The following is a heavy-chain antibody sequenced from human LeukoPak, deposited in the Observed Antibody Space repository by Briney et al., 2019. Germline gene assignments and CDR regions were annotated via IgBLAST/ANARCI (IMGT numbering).Heavy chain of an antibody. CDR2: ITWNSDTI. CDR3: ARDSWFGSHPYMAV. D-gene: IGHD3-10*01. Sequence: GGSLRLSCAASGFTFDDYVMHWVRQAPGKGLEWVSGITWNSDTIAYADSVKGRFTISRDNAKNSLYLQMNSLRAEDTAVYYCARDSWFGSHPYMAVWGKGTTVIVSS. V-gene: IGHV3-9*01. CDR1: GFTFDDYV. J-gene: IGHJ6*03.